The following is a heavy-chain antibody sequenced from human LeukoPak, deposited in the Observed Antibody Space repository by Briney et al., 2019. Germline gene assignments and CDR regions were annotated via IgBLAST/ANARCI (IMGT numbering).Heavy chain of an antibody. CDR2: INPNSGGT. CDR3: ARGGVTTWDYYYYGMDV. Sequence: ASVKVSCKAPGYTFTGYYMHWVRQAPGQGLEWMGRINPNSGGTNYAQKFQGRVTMTRDTSISTAYMELSRLRSDDTAVYYCARGGVTTWDYYYYGMDVWGQGTTVTVSS. D-gene: IGHD4-17*01. V-gene: IGHV1-2*06. J-gene: IGHJ6*02. CDR1: GYTFTGYY.